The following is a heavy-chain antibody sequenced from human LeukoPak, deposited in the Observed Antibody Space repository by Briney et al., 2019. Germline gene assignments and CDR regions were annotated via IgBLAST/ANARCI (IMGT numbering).Heavy chain of an antibody. CDR3: ARGPLIAAALGY. J-gene: IGHJ4*02. CDR1: GGSFSGYY. V-gene: IGHV4-34*01. D-gene: IGHD6-13*01. Sequence: SETLSLTCAVYGGSFSGYYWSWIRQPPGKGLEWIGEINHSGSTNYNPSLKSRVTISVDTSKNQFSLKLSSVTAADTAVYYCARGPLIAAALGYWGQGTLVTVSS. CDR2: INHSGST.